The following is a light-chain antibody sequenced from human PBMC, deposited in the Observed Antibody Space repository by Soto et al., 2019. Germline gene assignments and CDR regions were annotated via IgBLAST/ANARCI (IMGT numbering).Light chain of an antibody. CDR1: QSVSSK. V-gene: IGKV3-15*01. J-gene: IGKJ4*01. CDR3: QQYNNWPLT. CDR2: GAS. Sequence: EIVMTQSPATLSVSPGERATLSCRASQSVSSKLAWYQQKPGQAPRLLIYGASTRATGIPARFSGSGSRTEFTLTISSLQSEDFAVYYCQQYNNWPLTFGGGTKVEIK.